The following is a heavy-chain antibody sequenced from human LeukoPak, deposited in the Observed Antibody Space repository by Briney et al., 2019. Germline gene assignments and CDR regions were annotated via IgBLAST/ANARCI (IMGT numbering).Heavy chain of an antibody. V-gene: IGHV3-11*01. D-gene: IGHD3-10*01. Sequence: GGSLRLSCAASGFTFSDYYMSWIRQAPGKGLEWVSYISSSGSTIYYADSVKGRFTISRDNSKNTLYLQMNSLRAEDTAVYYCARDLDGSGSYYLYWGQGTLVTVSS. CDR2: ISSSGSTI. CDR1: GFTFSDYY. J-gene: IGHJ4*02. CDR3: ARDLDGSGSYYLY.